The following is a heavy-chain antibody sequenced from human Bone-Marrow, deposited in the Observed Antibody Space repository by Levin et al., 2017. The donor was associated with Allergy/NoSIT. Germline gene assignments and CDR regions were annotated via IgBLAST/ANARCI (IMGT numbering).Heavy chain of an antibody. CDR3: AREFRFLDRDVFDL. V-gene: IGHV4-34*01. CDR2: VTQYGST. J-gene: IGHJ3*01. Sequence: PSETLSLTCAVYDGPFSHYYWTWIRQPPGQGLEWIGEVTQYGSTNYNPSLRTRVTISPDSSKNQFSLKLTSVTAADMGVYFCAREFRFLDRDVFDLWGQGTLVTVSS. CDR1: DGPFSHYY. D-gene: IGHD3-10*01.